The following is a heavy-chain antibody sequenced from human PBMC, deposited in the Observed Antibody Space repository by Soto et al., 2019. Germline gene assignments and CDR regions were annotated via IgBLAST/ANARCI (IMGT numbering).Heavy chain of an antibody. J-gene: IGHJ5*02. Sequence: ESGGGLVQPGRSLRLSCAAFGFTFEDSAMHWIRQTPGKGLEWVAGINWNSGSVGYADSVKGRFTISRDNANNSLFLQMDSLRADDTALYYCAKGRGALAVVSNWFDPWGQGTLVTVSS. CDR2: INWNSGSV. D-gene: IGHD6-19*01. CDR1: GFTFEDSA. V-gene: IGHV3-9*01. CDR3: AKGRGALAVVSNWFDP.